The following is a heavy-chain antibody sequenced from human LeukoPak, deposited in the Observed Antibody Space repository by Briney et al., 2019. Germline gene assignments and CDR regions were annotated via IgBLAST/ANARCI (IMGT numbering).Heavy chain of an antibody. V-gene: IGHV3-30*04. J-gene: IGHJ3*02. CDR2: ISYDGSSK. CDR3: ARARSSYGYGDAFDI. Sequence: GGSLRLSCVASGFTFSRFEMNWVRQAPGKGLEWVAVISYDGSSKYYADSVKGRFTISRDNSKNTLYLQLNSLRAEDTAVYYCARARSSYGYGDAFDIWGQGTMVTVSS. CDR1: GFTFSRFE. D-gene: IGHD5-18*01.